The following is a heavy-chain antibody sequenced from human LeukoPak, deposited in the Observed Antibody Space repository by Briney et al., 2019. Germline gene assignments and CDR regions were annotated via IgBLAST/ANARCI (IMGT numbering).Heavy chain of an antibody. CDR3: AREDPTGRASGDV. V-gene: IGHV4-30-2*01. CDR1: GGSISSGGYY. D-gene: IGHD4-11*01. Sequence: SQTLSLTCTVSGGSISSGGYYWSWIRQPPGKGLEWIGYIYHSGSTYYNPSLKSRVTISVDRSKNQFSLKLSSVTAADTAVYYCAREDPTGRASGDVWGKGTTVTVSS. CDR2: IYHSGST. J-gene: IGHJ6*04.